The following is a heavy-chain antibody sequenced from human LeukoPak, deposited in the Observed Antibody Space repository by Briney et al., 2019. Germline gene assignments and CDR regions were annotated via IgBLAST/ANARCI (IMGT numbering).Heavy chain of an antibody. J-gene: IGHJ4*02. Sequence: GGSLRLSCAASGFTFSSYGMHWVRQAPGKGLEWVAVISYDGSNKYYADSVKGRFTISRDNSKNTLYLQMNSLRAEGTAVYYCAKGGYSSSWYFDYWGQGTLVTVSS. CDR1: GFTFSSYG. V-gene: IGHV3-30*18. D-gene: IGHD6-13*01. CDR3: AKGGYSSSWYFDY. CDR2: ISYDGSNK.